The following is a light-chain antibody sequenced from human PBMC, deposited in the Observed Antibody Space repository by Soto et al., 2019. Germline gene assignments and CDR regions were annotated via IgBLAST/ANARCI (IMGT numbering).Light chain of an antibody. CDR2: AAS. J-gene: IGKJ2*01. CDR3: QQSYSSVMYT. Sequence: DIQMTQSPSSLSASVGDRVTVTCRASQSISNHLNWYQQKPGKAPKLLIYAASSLQSGVPSRFSGRGSGTDFTLTISSLQPEDFATYYGQQSYSSVMYTFGQGTKLEIK. CDR1: QSISNH. V-gene: IGKV1-39*01.